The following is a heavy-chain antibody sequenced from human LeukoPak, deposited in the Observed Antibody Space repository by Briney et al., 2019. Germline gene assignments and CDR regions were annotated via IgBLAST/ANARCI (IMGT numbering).Heavy chain of an antibody. CDR2: ISAYNGNT. D-gene: IGHD2-15*01. CDR3: ARDEPFTYCSGGSCRKYAAWFDP. CDR1: GYTFTSYY. J-gene: IGHJ5*02. Sequence: ASVKVSCKASGYTFTSYYMHWVRQAPGQGLEWMGWISAYNGNTNYAQKLQGRVTMTTDTSTSTAYMELRSLRSDDTAVYYCARDEPFTYCSGGSCRKYAAWFDPWGQGTLVTVSS. V-gene: IGHV1-18*04.